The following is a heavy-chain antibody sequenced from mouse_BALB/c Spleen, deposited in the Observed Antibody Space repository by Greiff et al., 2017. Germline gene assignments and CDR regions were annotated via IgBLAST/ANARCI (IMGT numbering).Heavy chain of an antibody. V-gene: IGHV5-12-1*01. Sequence: EVQVVESGGGLVKPGGSLKLSCAASGFTFSSYTMSWVRQTPEKRLEWVAYISSGGGSTYYPDTVKGRFTISRDNAKNTLYLQMSSLKSEDTAMYYCARHFYDYDGYYAMDYWGQGTSVTVSS. D-gene: IGHD2-4*01. CDR1: GFTFSSYT. J-gene: IGHJ4*01. CDR3: ARHFYDYDGYYAMDY. CDR2: ISSGGGST.